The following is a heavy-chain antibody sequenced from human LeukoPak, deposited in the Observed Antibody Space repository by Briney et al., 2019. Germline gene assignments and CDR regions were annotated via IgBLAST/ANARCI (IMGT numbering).Heavy chain of an antibody. Sequence: SQTLSLTCTVSGGSISSGSYYWSWIRQPAGKGLEWIGRIYTSGSTNYNPSLKSRVTISVDTSKNQFSLKLSSVTAADTAVYYCARDYYDFPNYYYYYMDVWGKGTTVTVSS. CDR1: GGSISSGSYY. CDR3: ARDYYDFPNYYYYYMDV. J-gene: IGHJ6*03. D-gene: IGHD3-3*01. V-gene: IGHV4-61*02. CDR2: IYTSGST.